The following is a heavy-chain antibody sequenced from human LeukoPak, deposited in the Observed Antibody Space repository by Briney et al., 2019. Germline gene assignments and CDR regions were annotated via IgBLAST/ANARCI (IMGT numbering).Heavy chain of an antibody. Sequence: PGGSLRLSCAASGFTFSSYAMHWVRQAPGKGLEWVAVISYDGSNKYYADSVKGRFTISRDNSKNTLYLQMNSLRAEDTAVYYCAKIRVDAYISPIDSWGRGTLVTVSS. CDR2: ISYDGSNK. V-gene: IGHV3-30-3*02. CDR1: GFTFSSYA. CDR3: AKIRVDAYISPIDS. D-gene: IGHD5-24*01. J-gene: IGHJ4*02.